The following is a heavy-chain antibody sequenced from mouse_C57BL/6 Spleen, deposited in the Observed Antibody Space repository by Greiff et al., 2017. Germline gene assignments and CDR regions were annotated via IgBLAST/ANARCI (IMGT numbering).Heavy chain of an antibody. D-gene: IGHD1-1*01. Sequence: EVQLVESGGDLVKPGGSLKLSCAASGFTFSSYGMSWVRQTPDKRLEWVATISSGGSYTYYPDSVKGRFTISRDNAKNTLYLQMSSLKSEDTAMYYCAIQYIKPYYFDYWGQGTTLTVSS. CDR2: ISSGGSYT. V-gene: IGHV5-6*01. CDR1: GFTFSSYG. J-gene: IGHJ2*01. CDR3: AIQYIKPYYFDY.